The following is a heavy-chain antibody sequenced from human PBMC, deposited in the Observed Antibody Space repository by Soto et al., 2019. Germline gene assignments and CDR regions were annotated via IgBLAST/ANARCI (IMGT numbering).Heavy chain of an antibody. CDR2: INPSGGST. CDR1: GYTFTSYY. Sequence: SVKVSCKASGYTFTSYYMHWVRQAPGQGLEWMGIINPSGGSTSYAQKFQGRVTMTRDTSTSTVYMELSSLRSEDTAVYYCARGQYYDSSGYQNWFDPWGQGTLVTVSS. CDR3: ARGQYYDSSGYQNWFDP. D-gene: IGHD3-22*01. V-gene: IGHV1-46*01. J-gene: IGHJ5*02.